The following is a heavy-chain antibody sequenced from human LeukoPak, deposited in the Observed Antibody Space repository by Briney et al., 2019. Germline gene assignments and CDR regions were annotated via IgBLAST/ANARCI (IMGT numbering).Heavy chain of an antibody. CDR3: ARLWELYYFDY. J-gene: IGHJ4*02. V-gene: IGHV3-30*04. Sequence: GGSLRLSCAASGFTFSSYAMHWVRQAPGKELEWVAVISYDGSNKYYADSVKGRFTISRDNSKNTLYLQMNSLRAEDTAVYYCARLWELYYFDYWGQGTLVTVSS. CDR2: ISYDGSNK. D-gene: IGHD1-26*01. CDR1: GFTFSSYA.